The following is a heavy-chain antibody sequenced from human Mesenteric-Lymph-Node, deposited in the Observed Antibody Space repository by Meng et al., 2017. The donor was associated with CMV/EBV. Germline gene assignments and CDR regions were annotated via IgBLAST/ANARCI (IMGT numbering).Heavy chain of an antibody. Sequence: ETLSLTCAASGFTFSTYWMHWVRQAPGKGLEWVGRIKSKTDGGTTDYAAPVKGRFTISRDDSKNTLYLQMNSLKTEDTAVYYCTTAYSGGYKDWGQGTLVTVSS. CDR3: TTAYSGGYKD. J-gene: IGHJ4*02. V-gene: IGHV3-15*01. CDR2: IKSKTDGGTT. D-gene: IGHD1-26*01. CDR1: GFTFSTYW.